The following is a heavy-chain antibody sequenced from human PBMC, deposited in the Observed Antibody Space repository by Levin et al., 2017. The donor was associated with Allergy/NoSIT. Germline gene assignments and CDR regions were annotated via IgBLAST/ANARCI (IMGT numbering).Heavy chain of an antibody. CDR3: ARESYYYDSSGYYYAELDY. Sequence: GESLKISCAASGFTFSDYYMSWIRQAPGKGLEWVSYISSSGSTIYYADSVKGRFTISRDNAKNSLYLQMNSLRAEDTAVYYCARESYYYDSSGYYYAELDYWGQGTLVTVSS. V-gene: IGHV3-11*01. CDR2: ISSSGSTI. D-gene: IGHD3-22*01. CDR1: GFTFSDYY. J-gene: IGHJ4*02.